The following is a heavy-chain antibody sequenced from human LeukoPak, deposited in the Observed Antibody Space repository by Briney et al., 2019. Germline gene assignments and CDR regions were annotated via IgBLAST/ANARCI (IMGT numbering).Heavy chain of an antibody. CDR1: GGTFSSYA. V-gene: IGHV1-18*01. Sequence: GASVKVSCKASGGTFSSYAISWVRQAPGQGLEWMGWISAYNGNTNYAQKLQGRVTMTTDTSTSTAYMELRSLRSDDTAVYYCARLYCSGGSCFEEGYFDYWGQGTLVTVSS. CDR2: ISAYNGNT. J-gene: IGHJ4*02. D-gene: IGHD2-15*01. CDR3: ARLYCSGGSCFEEGYFDY.